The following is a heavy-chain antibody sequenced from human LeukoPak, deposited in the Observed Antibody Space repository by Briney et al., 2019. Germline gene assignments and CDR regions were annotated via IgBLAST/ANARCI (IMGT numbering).Heavy chain of an antibody. D-gene: IGHD2-15*01. CDR1: GDSFSDSY. V-gene: IGHV1-2*02. J-gene: IGHJ4*02. CDR3: ARMEGYCSGGSCAHDY. Sequence: ASVKVSCKASGDSFSDSYIHWVRQAPGQGPEWMGWINLNTGGVNYAQKFDGRFSMTRDTPINTAFMELSGLRFDDTAVYYCARMEGYCSGGSCAHDYWGQGTLVTVSS. CDR2: INLNTGGV.